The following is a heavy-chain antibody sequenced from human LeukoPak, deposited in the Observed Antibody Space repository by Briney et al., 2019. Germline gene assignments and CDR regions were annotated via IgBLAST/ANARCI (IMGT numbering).Heavy chain of an antibody. CDR1: GFTFRSFG. CDR3: AKGYGESHFDS. D-gene: IGHD4/OR15-4a*01. V-gene: IGHV3-30*02. J-gene: IGHJ4*02. CDR2: IRFDGSNQ. Sequence: GGSLRLSCAASGFTFRSFGMHLVRQAPGKRLEWVAFIRFDGSNQYYADSVKGRFTISRDNSNHTLFLQMDSLRVDDTAVYFCAKGYGESHFDSWGQGTLVTVSS.